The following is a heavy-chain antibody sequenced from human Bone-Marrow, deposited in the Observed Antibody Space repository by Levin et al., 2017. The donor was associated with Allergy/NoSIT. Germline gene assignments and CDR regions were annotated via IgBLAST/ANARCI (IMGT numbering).Heavy chain of an antibody. CDR3: AGGDFWSAIDY. D-gene: IGHD3-3*01. CDR2: IFSNDEK. V-gene: IGHV2-26*01. CDR1: GFSLSSARMS. J-gene: IGHJ4*02. Sequence: SGPTLVKPTETLTLTCLVSGFSLSSARMSVSWIRQPPGKALEWLAHIFSNDEKSYSTSLKSRLTISRDTSKSQVVLTMTNMDPVDTATYYCAGGDFWSAIDYWGQGILVTVSS.